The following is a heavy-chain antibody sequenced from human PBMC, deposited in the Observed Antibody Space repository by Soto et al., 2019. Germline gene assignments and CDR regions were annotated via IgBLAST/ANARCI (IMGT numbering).Heavy chain of an antibody. CDR2: IYYTGST. CDR3: ARVRVDGLPGASRSLYIRDV. Sequence: TLSVTCPVSGASIISGGHYWTWVRQHPGKGLEWMGYIYYTGSTSYNPSLESRLTMSVDTSKNQFSLRLDSLTAADTAVYSCARVRVDGLPGASRSLYIRDVWGQGTTVT. V-gene: IGHV4-31*03. CDR1: GASIISGGHY. J-gene: IGHJ6*02. D-gene: IGHD2-2*02.